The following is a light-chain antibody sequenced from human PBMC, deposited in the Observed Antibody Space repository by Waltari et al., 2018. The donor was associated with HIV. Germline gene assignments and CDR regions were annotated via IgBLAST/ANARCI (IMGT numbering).Light chain of an antibody. Sequence: HSVLTQPPSASGTPGQRVTISCSGSSSNIGSNTVNWYQQLPGTAPKLLIYSNNQRPSGVPDRFSGSKSGTSASLAISGLQSEDEADDYCAAWDDSLNAVVFGGGTKLTVL. V-gene: IGLV1-44*01. CDR2: SNN. CDR3: AAWDDSLNAVV. CDR1: SSNIGSNT. J-gene: IGLJ2*01.